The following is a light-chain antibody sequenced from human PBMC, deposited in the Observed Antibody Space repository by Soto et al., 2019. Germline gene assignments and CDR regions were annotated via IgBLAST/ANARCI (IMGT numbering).Light chain of an antibody. J-gene: IGKJ1*01. V-gene: IGKV3-20*01. CDR2: DAA. Sequence: EIVLTQSPGTLSLSPGERASLSCRASQSLSSSHLIWYQQKPGQAPRLLSYDAASRATGIPDRFSGGGSGTDFTLTISRLEPEDFAVYYCQHLSAFGQGTKVEIK. CDR3: QHLSA. CDR1: QSLSSSH.